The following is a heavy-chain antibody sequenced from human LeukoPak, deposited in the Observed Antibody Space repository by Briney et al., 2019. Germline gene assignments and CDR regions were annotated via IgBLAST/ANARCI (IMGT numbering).Heavy chain of an antibody. D-gene: IGHD6-19*01. Sequence: PGGSLRLSCAASGFTFSSYAMNWVRQAPGKGLEWVSSISSSSSFIYYADSVKGRFTISRDNAKNSLYLRMHSLRAEDTAVYYCARVGSSGWYDYWGQGTLVTVSS. CDR2: ISSSSSFI. V-gene: IGHV3-21*01. CDR3: ARVGSSGWYDY. J-gene: IGHJ4*02. CDR1: GFTFSSYA.